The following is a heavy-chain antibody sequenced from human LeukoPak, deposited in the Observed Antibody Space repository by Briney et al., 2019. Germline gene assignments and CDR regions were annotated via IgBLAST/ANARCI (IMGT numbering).Heavy chain of an antibody. CDR1: GFTFSSYW. J-gene: IGHJ3*02. CDR2: IKQDGSDK. CDR3: ARDSPLPRGSWPYDAFDI. V-gene: IGHV3-7*01. Sequence: GGSLRLSCAASGFTFSSYWMSWVRQAPGKGLEWVANIKQDGSDKYYVDSVKGRFTISRDNAKNSLYLQMNSLRAEDTAVYYCARDSPLPRGSWPYDAFDIWGQGTMVTVSS. D-gene: IGHD1-26*01.